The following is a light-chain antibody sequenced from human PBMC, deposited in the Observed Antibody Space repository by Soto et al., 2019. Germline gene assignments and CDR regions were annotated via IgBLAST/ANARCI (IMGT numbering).Light chain of an antibody. CDR1: SSDVGGYNY. V-gene: IGLV2-14*03. CDR2: GVS. Sequence: QSALTQPASVSGSPGQSINISCTGTSSDVGGYNYASWYQHHPGKAPKLIIYGVSNRPSGVSNPFSGSKSGNTASLTISGLQPEDEADYYCSSYTTSNTRQIVFGTGTKVTVL. J-gene: IGLJ1*01. CDR3: SSYTTSNTRQIV.